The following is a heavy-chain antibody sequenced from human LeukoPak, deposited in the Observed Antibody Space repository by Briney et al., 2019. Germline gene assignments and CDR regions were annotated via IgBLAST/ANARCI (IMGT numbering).Heavy chain of an antibody. V-gene: IGHV1-3*01. CDR2: SNACNGNT. CDR1: GYTFTSYA. D-gene: IGHD2-15*01. CDR3: ARDYGYCSGGSCYTRNLFDP. Sequence: ASVKVSCKGSGYTFTSYAMHGVGQAPGKRGEGMGWSNACNGNTIYSQNFQGRVTITRDTSASTAYMALSSLRSEDTAVYYCARDYGYCSGGSCYTRNLFDPLGQGTLVTVSS. J-gene: IGHJ5*02.